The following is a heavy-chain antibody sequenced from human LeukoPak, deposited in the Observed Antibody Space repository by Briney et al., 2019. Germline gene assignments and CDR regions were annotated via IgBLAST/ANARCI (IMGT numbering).Heavy chain of an antibody. D-gene: IGHD3-9*01. CDR3: AKGGDYDILTGYYYYFDY. CDR1: GFTFSSYA. J-gene: IGHJ4*02. V-gene: IGHV3-23*01. Sequence: GGSLRLSCAAYGFTFSSYAMSWVRQAPGKGLEWVSAISGSGGSTYYADSVKGRFTISRDNSKNTLYLQMNSLRAEDTAVYYCAKGGDYDILTGYYYYFDYWGQGTLVTVSS. CDR2: ISGSGGST.